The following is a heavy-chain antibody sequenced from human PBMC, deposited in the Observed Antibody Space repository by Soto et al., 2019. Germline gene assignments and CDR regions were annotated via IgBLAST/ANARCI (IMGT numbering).Heavy chain of an antibody. CDR3: ASQITISGYGMDV. D-gene: IGHD3-9*01. Sequence: RGESLKISCKGSGYSFTSYWIGWVRQMPGKGLEWMGIIYPGDSDTRYSPSFQGQVTISADKSISTAYLQWSSLKASDTAMYYCASQITISGYGMDVWGQGTTVTVSS. J-gene: IGHJ6*02. CDR1: GYSFTSYW. CDR2: IYPGDSDT. V-gene: IGHV5-51*01.